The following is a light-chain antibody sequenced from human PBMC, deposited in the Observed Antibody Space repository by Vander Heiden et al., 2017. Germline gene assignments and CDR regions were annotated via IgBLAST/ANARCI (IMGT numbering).Light chain of an antibody. J-gene: IGKJ2*01. CDR1: QGASSY. CDR2: DAS. CDR3: QQSSNLLT. V-gene: IGKV3D-11*01. Sequence: PGERATLSCRASQGASSYLARSQQKPGQAPRLLIYDASNSATGIPARFSGSRPMTDFTPTSSSLEPDHFAVYYCQQSSNLLTFGQGTKVEIK.